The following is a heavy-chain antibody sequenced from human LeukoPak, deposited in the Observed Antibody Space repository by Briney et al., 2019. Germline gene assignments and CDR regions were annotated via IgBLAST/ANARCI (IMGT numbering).Heavy chain of an antibody. CDR2: IYYSGST. V-gene: IGHV4-39*01. Sequence: PSETLSLICTVSGGSISSSSYYWGWIRKPPGKGLECIGSIYYSGSTYYNPSLKSRVTISVYTSKNQFSLKLSSVTAADTAVYYCASPGTDGSGRVIYYWGQGTLVTVSS. CDR3: ASPGTDGSGRVIYY. CDR1: GGSISSSSYY. D-gene: IGHD3-10*01. J-gene: IGHJ4*02.